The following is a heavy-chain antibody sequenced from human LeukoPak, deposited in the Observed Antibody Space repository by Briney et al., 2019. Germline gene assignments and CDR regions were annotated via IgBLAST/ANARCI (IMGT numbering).Heavy chain of an antibody. CDR3: ARDDTNGCPFDY. V-gene: IGHV3-15*01. CDR1: GFTFSEAW. CDR2: IQSIADGGTA. J-gene: IGHJ4*02. D-gene: IGHD6-19*01. Sequence: GGSLRLSCAASGFTFSEAWMSWVRQAPGKGLEWVGRIQSIADGGTADYAAPVKGRFTISRDDSENTLYLQLNSLKTEDTAVYYCARDDTNGCPFDYWGQGTLVTVSS.